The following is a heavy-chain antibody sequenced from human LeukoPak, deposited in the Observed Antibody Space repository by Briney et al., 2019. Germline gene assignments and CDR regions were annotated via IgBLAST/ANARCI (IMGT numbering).Heavy chain of an antibody. J-gene: IGHJ4*02. V-gene: IGHV3-9*01. Sequence: PGGSLRLSCAASGLTFDDYAMHWVRQAPGKGLEWVSGISWNSGSVGYADSVKGRFTISRDNAKNSLFLQMNSLRAEDTALYYCAKDIHYYDSSGGSDYWGQGTLVTVSS. D-gene: IGHD3-22*01. CDR1: GLTFDDYA. CDR2: ISWNSGSV. CDR3: AKDIHYYDSSGGSDY.